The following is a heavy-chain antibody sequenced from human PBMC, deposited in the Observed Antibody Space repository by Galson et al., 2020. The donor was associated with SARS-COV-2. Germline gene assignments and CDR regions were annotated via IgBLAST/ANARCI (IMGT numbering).Heavy chain of an antibody. J-gene: IGHJ6*03. D-gene: IGHD3-3*01. CDR1: GFTFSSYA. V-gene: IGHV3-30*04. CDR2: ISYDGSNK. Sequence: QLGESLKISCAASGFTFSSYAMHWVRQAPGKGLEWVAVISYDGSNKYYADSVKGRFTISRDNSKNTLYLQMNSLRAEDTAVYYCARDAQYYDFWSGYYSLPVYYYYYYMDVWGKGTTVTVSS. CDR3: ARDAQYYDFWSGYYSLPVYYYYYYMDV.